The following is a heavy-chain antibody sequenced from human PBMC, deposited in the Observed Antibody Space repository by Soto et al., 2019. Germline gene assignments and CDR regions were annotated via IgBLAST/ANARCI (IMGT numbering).Heavy chain of an antibody. D-gene: IGHD1-26*01. CDR1: GFTFSSYG. V-gene: IGHV3-30*18. J-gene: IGHJ4*02. CDR3: AKVPGSVSGSYYHFDY. Sequence: QVQLVESGGGVVQPGRSLRLSCAASGFTFSSYGMHWVRQAPGKGLEWVAVISYDGSNKYYADSVKGRFTISRDNXKXXLYLQMNSLRAEDTAVYYCAKVPGSVSGSYYHFDYWGQGTLVTVSS. CDR2: ISYDGSNK.